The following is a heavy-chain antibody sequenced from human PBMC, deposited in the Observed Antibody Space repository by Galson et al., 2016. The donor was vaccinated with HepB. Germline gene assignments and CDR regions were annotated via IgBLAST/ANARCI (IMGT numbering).Heavy chain of an antibody. J-gene: IGHJ6*04. CDR1: GFTFSSYG. V-gene: IGHV3-48*01. Sequence: SLRLSCATSGFTFSSYGMNWVRQAPGKGLEWVSYIRGSSGTLSYPDSVKGRFPISRDNDKESLYLQMKSLRADDTAVYYCARDTQGTRIYFFHYYGMDVWGKGTTVTVSS. CDR2: IRGSSGTL. D-gene: IGHD1-26*01. CDR3: ARDTQGTRIYFFHYYGMDV.